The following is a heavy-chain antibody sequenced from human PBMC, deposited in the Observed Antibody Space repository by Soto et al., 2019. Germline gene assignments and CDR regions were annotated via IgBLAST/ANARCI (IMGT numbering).Heavy chain of an antibody. CDR2: INHSGST. V-gene: IGHV4-34*01. D-gene: IGHD5-12*01. CDR1: GGSFSGYY. Sequence: PSETLSLTCAVYGGSFSGYYWSWIRQPPGKGLEWIGEINHSGSTNYNPSLKSRVTISVDTSKNQFSLKLSSVTAADTAVYYCARGRNIVATMFDYWGQGTLVTVSS. CDR3: ARGRNIVATMFDY. J-gene: IGHJ4*02.